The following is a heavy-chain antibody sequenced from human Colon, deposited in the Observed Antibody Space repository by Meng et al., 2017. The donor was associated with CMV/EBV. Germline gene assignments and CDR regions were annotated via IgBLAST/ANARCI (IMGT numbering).Heavy chain of an antibody. CDR2: INPKPGNP. V-gene: IGHV7-4-1*02. CDR1: GYTFTRYN. Sequence: SCKASGYTFTRYNINWVRQAPGQWLEWMGYINPKPGNPTYVQGFAGRFVFSLDTSVSTAYLQISSLKAEDTAVYYCATGSVAADGKGYWGQGTLVTVSS. D-gene: IGHD6-13*01. J-gene: IGHJ4*02. CDR3: ATGSVAADGKGY.